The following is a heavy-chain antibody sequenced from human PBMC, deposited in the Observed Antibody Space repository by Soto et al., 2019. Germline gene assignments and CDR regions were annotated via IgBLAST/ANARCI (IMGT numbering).Heavy chain of an antibody. J-gene: IGHJ6*02. V-gene: IGHV4-39*01. CDR2: IYYSGST. CDR3: ARQAAGSIYYYYYYGMDV. Sequence: SETLSLTCTVSGGSISSSSYYWGWIRQPPGKGLEWIGSIYYSGSTYYNPSLKSRVTISVDTSKNQFSLKLSSVTAADTAVYYCARQAAGSIYYYYYYGMDVWGQGTTVPVSS. D-gene: IGHD6-13*01. CDR1: GGSISSSSYY.